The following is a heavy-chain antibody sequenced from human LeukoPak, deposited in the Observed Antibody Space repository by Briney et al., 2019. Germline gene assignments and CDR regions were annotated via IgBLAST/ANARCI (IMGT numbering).Heavy chain of an antibody. CDR2: INPNSGGT. CDR3: ARAVGPRGGNWFDP. J-gene: IGHJ5*02. V-gene: IGHV1-2*02. D-gene: IGHD1-26*01. Sequence: ASVKVSCKASGYTFTGYYMHWVRQAPGQGLEWMGWINPNSGGTNYAQKFQGRVTMTRDTSISTAYMELSRLRSGDTAVYYCARAVGPRGGNWFDPWGQGTLVTVSS. CDR1: GYTFTGYY.